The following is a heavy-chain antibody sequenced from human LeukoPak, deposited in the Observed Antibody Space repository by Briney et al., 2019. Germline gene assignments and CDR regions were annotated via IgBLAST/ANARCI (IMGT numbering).Heavy chain of an antibody. CDR3: ARTYYYDSSGPNSYGMDV. D-gene: IGHD3-22*01. V-gene: IGHV4-34*01. Sequence: SSETLSLTCAVYGGSFSGYYWSWIRQPPGKGLEWIGEINHSGSTNYNPSLKSRVTISVDTSKNQFSLKLSSVTAADTAVYYCARTYYYDSSGPNSYGMDVWGQGTTVTVSS. J-gene: IGHJ6*02. CDR1: GGSFSGYY. CDR2: INHSGST.